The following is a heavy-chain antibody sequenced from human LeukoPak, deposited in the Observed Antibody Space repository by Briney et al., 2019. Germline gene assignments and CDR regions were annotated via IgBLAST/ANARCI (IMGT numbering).Heavy chain of an antibody. J-gene: IGHJ3*02. V-gene: IGHV3-23*01. CDR1: GFTFSSYG. CDR3: AKDLAAAYDAFDI. Sequence: GGSLRLSCAASGFTFSSYGMSWVRQAPGKGLEWVSAISGSGGSTYYADSVKGRFTISRDNSKNTLYLQMNSLRAEDTAVYYCAKDLAAAYDAFDIWGQGTMVTVSS. D-gene: IGHD6-13*01. CDR2: ISGSGGST.